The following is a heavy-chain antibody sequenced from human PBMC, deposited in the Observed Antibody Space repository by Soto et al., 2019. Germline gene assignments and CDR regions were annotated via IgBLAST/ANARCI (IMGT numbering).Heavy chain of an antibody. CDR3: ARLVDYYGWGCYYYQFRWFDP. J-gene: IGHJ5*02. Sequence: PGESLKISCKGSGYSFTSYCIGWVRQMPGKGLELMWIIYPGDSDTRYSTSFQGQVTISADKTISTAYLQWSSLKASDSAMYYCARLVDYYGWGCYYYQFRWFDPWGQGTLVTVSS. D-gene: IGHD3-10*01. CDR1: GYSFTSYC. V-gene: IGHV5-51*01. CDR2: IYPGDSDT.